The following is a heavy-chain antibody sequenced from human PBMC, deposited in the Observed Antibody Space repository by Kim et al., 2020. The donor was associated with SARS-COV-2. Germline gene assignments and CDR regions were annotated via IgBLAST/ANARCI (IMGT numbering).Heavy chain of an antibody. Sequence: SETLSLTCSVSGDSIKINNYYWGWIRQSPGKGLEWIGTIKNGGNTYYNPSLKSRVTMSVDTSKNQFSLNLRSVSAADTAVYYCARRSVPENYFDSWGQGTLVTVSS. D-gene: IGHD2-2*01. J-gene: IGHJ4*02. CDR1: GDSIKINNYY. CDR2: IKNGGNT. CDR3: ARRSVPENYFDS. V-gene: IGHV4-39*01.